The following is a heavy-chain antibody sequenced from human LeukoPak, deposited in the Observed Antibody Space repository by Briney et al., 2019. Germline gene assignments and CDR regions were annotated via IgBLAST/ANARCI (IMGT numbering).Heavy chain of an antibody. Sequence: GGSLRLSCAASGFTFSNAWMSWVRQAPGKGLEWVGRIKSKTGGGTTDYAAPVKGRFTISRDDSKNTLYLQMNSLKTEDTAVYYCTTKPLPYSSGWYRDYWGQGTLVTVSS. J-gene: IGHJ4*02. V-gene: IGHV3-15*01. CDR3: TTKPLPYSSGWYRDY. CDR2: IKSKTGGGTT. D-gene: IGHD6-19*01. CDR1: GFTFSNAW.